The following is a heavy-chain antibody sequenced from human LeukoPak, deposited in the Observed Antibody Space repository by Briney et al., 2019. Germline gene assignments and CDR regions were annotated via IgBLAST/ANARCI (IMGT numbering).Heavy chain of an antibody. CDR3: AREEETRAFDI. J-gene: IGHJ3*02. Sequence: SETLSLTCTVSGGSISSGSYYWSWIRQPAGKGLEWIGRIYTSGSTNYNPSLKSRVTISVDTSKNQFSLKLSSVTAADTAVYYCAREEETRAFDIWDQGTMLSVSS. D-gene: IGHD5-24*01. CDR1: GGSISSGSYY. CDR2: IYTSGST. V-gene: IGHV4-61*02.